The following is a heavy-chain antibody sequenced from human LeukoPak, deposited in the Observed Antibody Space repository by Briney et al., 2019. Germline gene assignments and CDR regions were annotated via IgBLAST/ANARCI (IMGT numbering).Heavy chain of an antibody. CDR1: GGSISNYY. Sequence: SETLSLTCTVSGGSISNYYWSWIRPPAGKGLEWIGRISNSGSTNYNLVHKSRVTMSVDTSKNQFSVRLSSVTAADTAMYYCAREAGASSFRPLDCWGQGVLVSVSS. J-gene: IGHJ4*02. D-gene: IGHD1-26*01. CDR2: ISNSGST. V-gene: IGHV4-4*07. CDR3: AREAGASSFRPLDC.